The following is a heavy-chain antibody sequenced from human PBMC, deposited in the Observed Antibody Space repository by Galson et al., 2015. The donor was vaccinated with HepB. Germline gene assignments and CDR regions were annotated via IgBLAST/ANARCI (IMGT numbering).Heavy chain of an antibody. V-gene: IGHV1-69*04. Sequence: VRQAPGQGLEWMGRIIPILGIANYAQKFQGRVTITADKSTSTAYMELSSLRSEDTAVYYCARGGFGGNWFDPWGQGTLVTVSS. CDR3: ARGGFGGNWFDP. CDR2: IIPILGIA. J-gene: IGHJ5*02. D-gene: IGHD3-10*01.